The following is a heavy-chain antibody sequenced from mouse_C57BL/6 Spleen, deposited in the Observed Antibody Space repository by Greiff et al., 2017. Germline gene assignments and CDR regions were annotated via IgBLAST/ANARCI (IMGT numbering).Heavy chain of an antibody. CDR3: AKQYDYDGENYAMDY. J-gene: IGHJ4*01. V-gene: IGHV2-9*01. Sequence: VQVVESGPGLVAPSPSLSITCTVSGFSLTSYGVDWVRQPPGKGLEWLGVIWGGGSTNYNSALMSRLSISKDNSKSQVFLKMNSLQTDDTAMYYCAKQYDYDGENYAMDYWGQGTSVTVSS. D-gene: IGHD2-4*01. CDR2: IWGGGST. CDR1: GFSLTSYG.